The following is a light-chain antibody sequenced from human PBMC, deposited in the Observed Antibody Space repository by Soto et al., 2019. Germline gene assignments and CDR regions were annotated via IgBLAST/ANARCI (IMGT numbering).Light chain of an antibody. J-gene: IGKJ1*01. CDR2: AAS. CDR1: QSVSSSY. CDR3: QQYGHSPWT. Sequence: EIVLTQSPGTLSLSPGERATLSCRSSQSVSSSYLAWYQQKPGQAPRLLIYAASSRAAGIPDRFSGSGSETDFTLVISRLEHEDFAVYYCQQYGHSPWTFGQGTKVEIK. V-gene: IGKV3-20*01.